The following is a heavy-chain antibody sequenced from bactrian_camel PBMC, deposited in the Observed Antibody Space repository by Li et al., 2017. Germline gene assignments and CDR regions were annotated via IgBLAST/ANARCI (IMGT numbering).Heavy chain of an antibody. CDR3: AASKTACSGHGLVPTERFEY. Sequence: VQLVESGGRSVQTGGSLRLSCVASGYMYSKYTMAWVRQAPGKEREGVAVRGVSTYVAVAVRDRFAVSEDKGQNLFNLQLNNLSPDDSAIYYCAASKTACSGHGLVPTERFEYWGQGTQVTVS. V-gene: IGHV3S53*01. CDR2: RGVST. D-gene: IGHD1*01. CDR1: GYMYSKYT. J-gene: IGHJ4*01.